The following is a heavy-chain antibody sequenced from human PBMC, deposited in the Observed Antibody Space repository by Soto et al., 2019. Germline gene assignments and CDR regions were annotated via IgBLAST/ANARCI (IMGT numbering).Heavy chain of an antibody. CDR3: TTDGEYSGYDAIFDY. CDR1: GFTFSNAW. D-gene: IGHD5-12*01. V-gene: IGHV3-15*01. J-gene: IGHJ4*02. Sequence: EVQLVESGGGLVKPGGSLRLSCAASGFTFSNAWMSWVRQAPGKGLEWVGRIKSKTDGGTTDYAAPVKGRFTISRDDSKNTLYLQMNSLKTEDTAVYYCTTDGEYSGYDAIFDYWGQGTLVTVSS. CDR2: IKSKTDGGTT.